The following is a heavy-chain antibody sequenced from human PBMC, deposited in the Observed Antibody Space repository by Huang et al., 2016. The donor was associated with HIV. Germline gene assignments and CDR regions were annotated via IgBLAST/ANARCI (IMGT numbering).Heavy chain of an antibody. CDR1: GYTFSSFG. CDR2: ISVYNGNP. V-gene: IGHV1-18*01. Sequence: QVQLVQSGAEVKKPGASVTVSCKASGYTFSSFGISWVRQPPGQGLEWVGLISVYNGNPKVAKKFQGRHTMTTATSTSTAYMELRSLRSDATAVYYCARGGGIQLWLLGYYYMDVWGNGTTVTVSS. CDR3: ARGGGIQLWLLGYYYMDV. J-gene: IGHJ6*03. D-gene: IGHD5-18*01.